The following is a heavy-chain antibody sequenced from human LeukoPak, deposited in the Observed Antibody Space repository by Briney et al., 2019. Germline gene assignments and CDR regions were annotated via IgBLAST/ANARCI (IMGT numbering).Heavy chain of an antibody. J-gene: IGHJ4*02. V-gene: IGHV4-30-2*01. CDR3: ARETRITMFPY. CDR2: IYHSGST. Sequence: SETLSLTCAVSGGSISSGGYSWSWIRQPPGKGLEWIGYIYHSGSTYYNPSLKGRVTISVDRSKNQFSLKLSSVTAADTAVYYCARETRITMFPYWGQGTLVTVSS. D-gene: IGHD3-10*02. CDR1: GGSISSGGYS.